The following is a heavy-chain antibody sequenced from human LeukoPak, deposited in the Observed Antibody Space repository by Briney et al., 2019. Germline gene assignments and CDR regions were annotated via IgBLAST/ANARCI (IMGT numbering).Heavy chain of an antibody. J-gene: IGHJ5*02. V-gene: IGHV4-4*07. CDR2: IYTSGST. D-gene: IGHD3-10*01. CDR3: ARDVVYGSGTDNWFDP. Sequence: SETLSLTCTVSGGSISSYYWSWIRQPAGKGLEWIGRIYTSGSTNYNPSLKSRVTISVDTSKNQFSLKLSSVTAADTAVYYCARDVVYGSGTDNWFDPWGQGTLVTVSS. CDR1: GGSISSYY.